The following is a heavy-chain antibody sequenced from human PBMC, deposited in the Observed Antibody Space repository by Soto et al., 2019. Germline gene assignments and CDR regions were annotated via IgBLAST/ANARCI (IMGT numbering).Heavy chain of an antibody. Sequence: EVQLVESGGGLVQPGGSLRLSCAASGFTFSSYEMNWVRQAPGKGLEWVSYISSSGSTIYYADSVKGRFTISRDNAKNSRELRMNSLRAEDTAVYYCARWLRLGGYYYYGMDVWGQGTTVTVSS. CDR2: ISSSGSTI. J-gene: IGHJ6*02. D-gene: IGHD5-12*01. V-gene: IGHV3-48*03. CDR3: ARWLRLGGYYYYGMDV. CDR1: GFTFSSYE.